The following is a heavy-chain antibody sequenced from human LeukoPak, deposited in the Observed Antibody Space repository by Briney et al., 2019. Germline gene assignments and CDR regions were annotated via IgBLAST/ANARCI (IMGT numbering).Heavy chain of an antibody. CDR3: ARDLLGAQDY. Sequence: GGSLRLSCAASGFTFGSYEMNWVRQAPGKGLEWVSYISSSGSTIYYADSVKGRFTISRDNAKNSLYLQMNSLRAEDTAVYYCARDLLGAQDYWGQGTLVTVSS. CDR1: GFTFGSYE. D-gene: IGHD1-26*01. V-gene: IGHV3-48*03. CDR2: ISSSGSTI. J-gene: IGHJ4*02.